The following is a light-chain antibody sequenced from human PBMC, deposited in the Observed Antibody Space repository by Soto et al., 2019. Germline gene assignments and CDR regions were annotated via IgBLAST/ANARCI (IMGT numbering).Light chain of an antibody. CDR2: QDT. V-gene: IGLV3-1*01. CDR1: KWGEKY. J-gene: IGLJ1*01. CDR3: QAWDYSTAYYV. Sequence: SYELTQPPSVSVSPGQRASITCSGDKWGEKYACWYQQNPGQSPVLVIYQDTKRPSMIPERFSGSNSGNTATLTISGTQAMDEADYYCQAWDYSTAYYVFGPGTKVTVL.